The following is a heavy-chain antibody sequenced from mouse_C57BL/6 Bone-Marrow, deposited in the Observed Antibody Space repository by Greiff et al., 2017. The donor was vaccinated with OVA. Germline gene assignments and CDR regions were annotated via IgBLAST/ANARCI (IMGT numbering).Heavy chain of an antibody. CDR3: ALLRRGYYAMDY. CDR1: GFSLTSYG. J-gene: IGHJ4*01. CDR2: IWSGGST. Sequence: VMLVESGPGLVQPSQSLSITCTVSGFSLTSYGVHWVRQSPGKGLEWLGVIWSGGSTDYNAAFISRLSISKDNSKSQVFFKMNSLQADDTAIYYCALLRRGYYAMDYWGQGTSVTVSS. V-gene: IGHV2-2*01. D-gene: IGHD1-1*01.